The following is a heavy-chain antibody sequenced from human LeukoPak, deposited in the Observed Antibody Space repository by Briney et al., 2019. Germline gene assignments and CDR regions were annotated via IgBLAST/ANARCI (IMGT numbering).Heavy chain of an antibody. J-gene: IGHJ4*02. CDR3: ATQHI. CDR1: GGSISSGGYY. CDR2: IYYSGST. Sequence: SETLSLTCTVSGGSISSGGYYWNWIRQPPGKGLEWIAYIYYSGSTNYNPSLKSRVTISVDTSKNHFSLKLSSVTAADTAVYYCATQHIWGQGTLVTVSS. V-gene: IGHV4-61*03. D-gene: IGHD2-21*01.